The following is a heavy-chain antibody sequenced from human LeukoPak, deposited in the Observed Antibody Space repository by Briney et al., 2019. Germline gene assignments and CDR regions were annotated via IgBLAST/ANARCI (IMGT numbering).Heavy chain of an antibody. Sequence: SETLSLTCTVSGGSISSYYWSWIRQPAGKGLEWIGRIYTSGSTNYNPSLKSRVTTSVDTSKNQFSLKLSSVTAADTAVYYCARGSIAGGQFDQFDYWGQGTLVTVSS. CDR2: IYTSGST. D-gene: IGHD3-9*01. J-gene: IGHJ4*02. CDR3: ARGSIAGGQFDQFDY. CDR1: GGSISSYY. V-gene: IGHV4-4*07.